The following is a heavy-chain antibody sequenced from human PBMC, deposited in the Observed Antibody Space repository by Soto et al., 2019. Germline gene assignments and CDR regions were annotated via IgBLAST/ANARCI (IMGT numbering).Heavy chain of an antibody. J-gene: IGHJ2*01. CDR2: IYYSGST. D-gene: IGHD2-2*01. V-gene: IGHV4-39*01. Sequence: SETLSLTCTVSGGSTSSSSYYWGWIRQPPGKGLERIGSIYYSGSTYYNPSLKSRVTISVDTSKNQFSLKLSSVTAADTAVYYCARYIVVVPAALWYFDLWGRGTLVTVSS. CDR1: GGSTSSSSYY. CDR3: ARYIVVVPAALWYFDL.